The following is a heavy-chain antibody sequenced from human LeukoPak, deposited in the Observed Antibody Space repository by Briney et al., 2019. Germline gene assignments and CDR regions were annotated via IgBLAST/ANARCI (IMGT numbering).Heavy chain of an antibody. J-gene: IGHJ4*02. V-gene: IGHV3-23*01. D-gene: IGHD3-22*01. CDR3: AQENYYDSSGSEAYDY. Sequence: GGSLRLSCVVSGFTLSSRWMLWVRQAPGKGLEWVSAISGSGGSTYYADSVKGRFTISRDNSKNTLYLQMNSLRAGDTAVYYCAQENYYDSSGSEAYDYWGQGTLVTVSS. CDR2: ISGSGGST. CDR1: GFTLSSRW.